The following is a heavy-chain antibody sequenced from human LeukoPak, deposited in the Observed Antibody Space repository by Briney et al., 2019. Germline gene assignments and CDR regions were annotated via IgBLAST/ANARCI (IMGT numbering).Heavy chain of an antibody. CDR2: IGHSGST. D-gene: IGHD3-10*01. J-gene: IGHJ4*02. Sequence: SETLSLTCAVYGASFHNYYWTWIRQPPGKRLEWLGEIGHSGSTNYNPSLNSRVTVSLDASKNQFSLRLTSVTAADTAVYYCARSGTYQYSSAYDYWGQGTLVTVSS. CDR1: GASFHNYY. V-gene: IGHV4-34*01. CDR3: ARSGTYQYSSAYDY.